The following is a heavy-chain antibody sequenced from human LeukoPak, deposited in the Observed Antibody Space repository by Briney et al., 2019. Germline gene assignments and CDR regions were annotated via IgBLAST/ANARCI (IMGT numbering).Heavy chain of an antibody. CDR3: ARVATTGTNCDY. J-gene: IGHJ4*02. D-gene: IGHD1-1*01. V-gene: IGHV4-31*03. Sequence: PSQTLSLTCTVSGGSISSGGYYWSWLRQHPGKGLEWIGYIYYSGSTYYNPSLKSRVTISVDTSKNQFSLKLSSVTAADTAVYYCARVATTGTNCDYWGQGTLVTVSS. CDR2: IYYSGST. CDR1: GGSISSGGYY.